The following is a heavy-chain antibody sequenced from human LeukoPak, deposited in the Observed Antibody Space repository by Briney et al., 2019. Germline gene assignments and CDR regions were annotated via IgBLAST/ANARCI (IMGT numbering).Heavy chain of an antibody. CDR3: ARLFRTTPNTGY. CDR1: GYTFTGYY. CDR2: INPNSGGT. Sequence: VSVKVSCKASGYTFTGYYMHWVRQAPGQGLEWMGWINPNSGGTNYAQKFQGRVTMTRDTSISTAYMELSRLRSDDTAVYYCARLFRTTPNTGYWGQGTLVTVSS. D-gene: IGHD4-11*01. J-gene: IGHJ4*02. V-gene: IGHV1-2*02.